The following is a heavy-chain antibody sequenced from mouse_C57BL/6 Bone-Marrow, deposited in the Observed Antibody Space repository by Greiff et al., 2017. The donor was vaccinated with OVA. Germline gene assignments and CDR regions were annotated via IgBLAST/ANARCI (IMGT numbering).Heavy chain of an antibody. CDR2: INPSNGGT. CDR1: GYTFTSYW. J-gene: IGHJ1*03. Sequence: QVHVKQPGTELVKPGASVKLSCKASGYTFTSYWMHWVKQRPGQGLEWIGNINPSNGGTNYNEKFKSKATLTVDKSSSTAYMQLSSLTSEDSAVYYCARGVVYYGNYWYFDVWGTGTTVTVSS. CDR3: ARGVVYYGNYWYFDV. V-gene: IGHV1-53*01. D-gene: IGHD2-1*01.